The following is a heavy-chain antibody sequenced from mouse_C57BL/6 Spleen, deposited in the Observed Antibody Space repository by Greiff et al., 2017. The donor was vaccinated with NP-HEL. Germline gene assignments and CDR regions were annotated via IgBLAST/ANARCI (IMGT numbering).Heavy chain of an antibody. J-gene: IGHJ1*03. CDR2: INPSNGGT. CDR1: GYTFTSYW. Sequence: QVQLQQPGTELVKPGASVKLSCKASGYTFTSYWMHWVKQRPGQGLEWIGNINPSNGGTNYNEKFKSKATLTVDKSSSTAYMQLSSLTSEGSAVYYCARAPGGDWYFDVWGTGTTVTVSS. V-gene: IGHV1-53*01. CDR3: ARAPGGDWYFDV.